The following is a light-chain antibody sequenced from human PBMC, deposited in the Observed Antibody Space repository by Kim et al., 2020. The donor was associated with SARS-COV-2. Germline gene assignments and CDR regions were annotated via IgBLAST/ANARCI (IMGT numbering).Light chain of an antibody. CDR2: DVN. CDR1: SSDVSAYNY. J-gene: IGLJ1*01. CDR3: SSYATTRSYV. V-gene: IGLV2-14*03. Sequence: GQSNTISCTGTSSDVSAYNYVSWYQHHPGKAPKLMIFDVNNRPSGLSNRFSGSKSGNTASLTISGLQAEDEADYYCSSYATTRSYVFGTGTKVTVL.